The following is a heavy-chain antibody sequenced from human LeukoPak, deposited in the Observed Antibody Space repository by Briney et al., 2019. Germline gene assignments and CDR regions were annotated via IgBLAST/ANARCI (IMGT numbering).Heavy chain of an antibody. CDR1: GFTFSSYA. CDR3: ARGSRSSSSSPLDY. CDR2: ISYDGSNK. V-gene: IGHV3-30-3*01. J-gene: IGHJ4*02. Sequence: GRSLRLSCAASGFTFSSYAMHWVRQAPGKGLEWVAVISYDGSNKYYADSVKGRFTISRDNSKNTLYLQMNSLRAEDTAVYYCARGSRSSSSSPLDYWGQGTLVTVSS. D-gene: IGHD6-6*01.